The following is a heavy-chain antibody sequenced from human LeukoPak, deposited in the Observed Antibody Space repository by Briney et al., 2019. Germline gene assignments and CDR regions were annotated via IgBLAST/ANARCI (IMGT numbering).Heavy chain of an antibody. CDR3: ARATGSYRGGLNYFDY. Sequence: PSETLSLTCTVSGGSISSYYWGWIRQPPGKGLEWIGYIYYSGSTNYNPSLKSRVTISVDTSKNQSSLKLSSVTAADTAVYYCARATGSYRGGLNYFDYWGQGTLVTVSS. CDR1: GGSISSYY. D-gene: IGHD1-26*01. V-gene: IGHV4-59*01. J-gene: IGHJ4*02. CDR2: IYYSGST.